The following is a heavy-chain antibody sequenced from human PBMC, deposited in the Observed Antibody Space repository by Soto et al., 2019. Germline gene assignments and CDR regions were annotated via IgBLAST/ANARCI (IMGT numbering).Heavy chain of an antibody. Sequence: QVQLVQSGAEVKKPGSSVKVSCKASGGTFSSYAISWVRQAPGQGLEWMGGIIPIFGTANYAQKFQGRVTITSDESTSTACMELSSLRSEDTAVYYCASHSGLERGHYYYGMDFWGQGTTVTVSS. CDR1: GGTFSSYA. D-gene: IGHD1-1*01. J-gene: IGHJ6*02. CDR2: IIPIFGTA. V-gene: IGHV1-69*05. CDR3: ASHSGLERGHYYYGMDF.